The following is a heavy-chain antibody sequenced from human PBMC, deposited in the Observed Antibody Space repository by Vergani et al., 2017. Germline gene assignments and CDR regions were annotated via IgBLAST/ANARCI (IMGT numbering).Heavy chain of an antibody. V-gene: IGHV4-59*04. CDR2: ISSSGSP. CDR3: ARPVGPSAMADGYHV. D-gene: IGHD3-10*01. Sequence: QVQLQESGPGLVKPSETLSLTCTVSGGSISSYYWSWIRQPPGKGLEWIGSISSSGSPYYNPTLKSRLAFSVDTSKNLFSLRLKSVTATDTGMDYCARPVGPSAMADGYHVWGQGTMVGV. J-gene: IGHJ3*01. CDR1: GGSISSYY.